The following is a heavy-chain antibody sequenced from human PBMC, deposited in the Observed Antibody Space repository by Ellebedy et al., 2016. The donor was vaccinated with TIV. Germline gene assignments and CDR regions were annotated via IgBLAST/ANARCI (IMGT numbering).Heavy chain of an antibody. CDR1: GYNFSTYW. J-gene: IGHJ4*02. D-gene: IGHD2-21*02. CDR2: IYPSDSNT. V-gene: IGHV5-51*01. Sequence: GESLKISXQASGYNFSTYWIGWVRQTPGKGLQWMAIIYPSDSNTKYSPSFEGHVTISADKSLSAAYLQWDSLRTSDSAIYFCARGVTALDYWGQGTRVTVSS. CDR3: ARGVTALDY.